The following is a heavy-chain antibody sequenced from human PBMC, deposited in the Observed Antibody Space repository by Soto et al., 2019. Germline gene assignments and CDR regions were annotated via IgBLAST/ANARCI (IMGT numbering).Heavy chain of an antibody. V-gene: IGHV4-59*01. CDR2: IYYSGST. D-gene: IGHD3-3*01. Sequence: PSETLSLTCTVSGGSISSYYWSWIRQPPGKGLEWIGYIYYSGSTNYNPSLKSRVTISVDTSKNQFSLKLSSVTAADTAVYYCARAGKVSYDFWSGYPRFDPWGQGTLVTVSS. CDR1: GGSISSYY. CDR3: ARAGKVSYDFWSGYPRFDP. J-gene: IGHJ5*02.